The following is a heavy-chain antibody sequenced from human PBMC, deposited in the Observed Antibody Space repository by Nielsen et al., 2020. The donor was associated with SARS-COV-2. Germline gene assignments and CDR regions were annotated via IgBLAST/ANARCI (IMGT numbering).Heavy chain of an antibody. CDR2: ISSSGSTI. V-gene: IGHV3-48*03. CDR1: GFTFSSYE. D-gene: IGHD3-22*01. Sequence: GESLKISCAASGFTFSSYEMNWVRQAPGKGLEWVSYISSSGSTIYYADSVKGRFTISRDNSRNTVYLQMNSLRPEDTAVYYCARAPITMIVVVNAFDIWGQGTMVTVSS. CDR3: ARAPITMIVVVNAFDI. J-gene: IGHJ3*02.